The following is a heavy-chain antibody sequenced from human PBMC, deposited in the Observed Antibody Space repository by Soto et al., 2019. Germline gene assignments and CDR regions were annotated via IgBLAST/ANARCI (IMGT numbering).Heavy chain of an antibody. Sequence: PSEPLSLTCTVSGGSISSSSYYWGWIRQPPGKGLERIGSIYNSGSTYYNPSLKSRVTISVDTPKNQISLQLSSVTAADNAVYYRARHMSRGEVSYFDYWGQGTLVTVSS. D-gene: IGHD3-16*01. CDR3: ARHMSRGEVSYFDY. J-gene: IGHJ4*02. CDR2: IYNSGST. CDR1: GGSISSSSYY. V-gene: IGHV4-39*01.